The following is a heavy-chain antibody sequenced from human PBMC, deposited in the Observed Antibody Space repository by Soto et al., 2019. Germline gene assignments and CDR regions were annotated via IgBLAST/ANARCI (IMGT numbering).Heavy chain of an antibody. D-gene: IGHD2-15*01. CDR3: ARVVFCSGGSCYPGGSDSYYFDY. J-gene: IGHJ4*02. Sequence: ASVKVSCKASGYTFTSYAMHWVRQAPGQRLEWMGWINAGNGNTKYSQKFQGRVTITRDTSASTAYMELSSLRSEDTAVYYCARVVFCSGGSCYPGGSDSYYFDYWGQGTLVTVSS. V-gene: IGHV1-3*01. CDR1: GYTFTSYA. CDR2: INAGNGNT.